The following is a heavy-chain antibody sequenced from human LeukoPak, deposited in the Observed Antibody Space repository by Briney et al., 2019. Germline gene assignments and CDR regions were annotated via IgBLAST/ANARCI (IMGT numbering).Heavy chain of an antibody. Sequence: PSETLSLTCTVSGGSISSGNYYWSWIRQPPGKGLEWIGYIFYLGNTYYTPSLKSRVTISVDTSKNQFSLKLSSVTAADTAVYYCARRRTGDYFDYWGQGTLVTVSS. CDR2: IFYLGNT. J-gene: IGHJ4*02. CDR1: GGSISSGNYY. D-gene: IGHD3/OR15-3a*01. V-gene: IGHV4-30-4*01. CDR3: ARRRTGDYFDY.